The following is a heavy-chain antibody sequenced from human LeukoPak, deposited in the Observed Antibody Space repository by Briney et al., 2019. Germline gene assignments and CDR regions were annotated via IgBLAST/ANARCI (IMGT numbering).Heavy chain of an antibody. V-gene: IGHV3-30*03. D-gene: IGHD4-17*01. CDR3: ARGPTVTTGGGIDY. J-gene: IGHJ4*02. CDR1: GFTFSSYG. CDR2: ISYDGSNK. Sequence: GRSLRLSCAASGFTFSSYGMHWVRQAPGKGLEWVAVISYDGSNKYYADSVKGRFTISRDNSKNTLYLQMNSLRAEDTAVYYCARGPTVTTGGGIDYWGQGTLVTVSS.